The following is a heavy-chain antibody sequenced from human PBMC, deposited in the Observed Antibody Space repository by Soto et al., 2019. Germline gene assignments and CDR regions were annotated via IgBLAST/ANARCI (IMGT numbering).Heavy chain of an antibody. J-gene: IGHJ4*02. V-gene: IGHV1-18*01. CDR2: ISAYNGNT. D-gene: IGHD3-3*01. CDR3: ARDVGRITIFGVVIISSYDY. CDR1: GYTFTSYG. Sequence: QVQLVQSGAEVKKPGASVKVSCKASGYTFTSYGISWVRQAPGQGLEWMGWISAYNGNTNYAQKLQGRVTMTTDTSTSTDYMELRSLRSDDTAVYYCARDVGRITIFGVVIISSYDYWGQGTLVTVSS.